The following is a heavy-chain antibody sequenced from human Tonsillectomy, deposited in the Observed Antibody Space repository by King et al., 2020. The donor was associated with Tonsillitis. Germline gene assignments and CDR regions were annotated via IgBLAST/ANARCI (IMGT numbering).Heavy chain of an antibody. CDR1: GFTFSNYA. D-gene: IGHD6-19*01. V-gene: IGHV3-23*04. J-gene: IGHJ4*02. Sequence: VQLVESGGGLVQPGGSLRLSCAASGFTFSNYAMSWVRQAPGKGLEWVTDISGSGGSTYYADSVKGRLTISRENYKNTLYLQMNSLISEDTDVYYCAKSLHTSGWHYFDYWGQGTLVTVYS. CDR3: AKSLHTSGWHYFDY. CDR2: ISGSGGST.